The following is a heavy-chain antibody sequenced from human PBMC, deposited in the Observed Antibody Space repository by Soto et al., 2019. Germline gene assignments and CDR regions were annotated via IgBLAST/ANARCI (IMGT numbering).Heavy chain of an antibody. J-gene: IGHJ3*02. V-gene: IGHV3-21*01. CDR2: ISSSSSYI. CDR3: AVDGEVVSSPHEI. D-gene: IGHD3-22*01. Sequence: EVQLVESGGGLVQPGGSLRLSCAASGFTFGCYSMNWVRQAPGKGLEWVSSISSSSSYIYYADSVKGRFTISRDNAKNPRYMHTKSLRAEDKAVDYCAVDGEVVSSPHEIWGQGPMVAV. CDR1: GFTFGCYS.